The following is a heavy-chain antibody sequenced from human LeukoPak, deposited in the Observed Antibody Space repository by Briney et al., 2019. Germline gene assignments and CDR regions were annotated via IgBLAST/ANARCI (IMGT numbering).Heavy chain of an antibody. V-gene: IGHV1-69*04. J-gene: IGHJ4*02. CDR2: IIPIFGIV. D-gene: IGHD3-22*01. CDR1: GATLSSYA. CDR3: ARADSSGYSLDENFDY. Sequence: GASVKVSCKASGATLSSYAINWVRQAPGQGLEWIGRIIPIFGIVNYAQNFQGRVTITADKSTNTAYMELSSLRSEDTAFYYCARADSSGYSLDENFDYWGQGTLVTVSS.